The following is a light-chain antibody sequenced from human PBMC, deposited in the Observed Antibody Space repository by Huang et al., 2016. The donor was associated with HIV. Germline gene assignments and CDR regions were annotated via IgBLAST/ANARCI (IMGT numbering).Light chain of an antibody. CDR2: DAS. J-gene: IGKJ4*01. CDR3: QQRSNWLLT. V-gene: IGKV3-11*01. CDR1: QSVSTY. Sequence: EIVLTQSLATRSLSPGERATLPCRASQSVSTYLAWYQLKPGQAPRLLIYDASNRATGIPARFSGSGSGTDFTLTISSLEPEDFAVYYCQQRSNWLLTFGGGTKVEIK.